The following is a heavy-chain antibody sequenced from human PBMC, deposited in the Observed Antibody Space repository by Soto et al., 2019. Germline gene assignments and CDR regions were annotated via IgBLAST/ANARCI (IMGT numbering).Heavy chain of an antibody. CDR1: GGSISTGGYY. D-gene: IGHD4-17*01. J-gene: IGHJ3*02. CDR3: ATVRWELHDAFDI. CDR2: IYHSGMT. V-gene: IGHV4-31*03. Sequence: QVQLQESGPGLVKPSQTLSLTCTVSGGSISTGGYYWSWIRQHPGRGLEWIGYIYHSGMTFSNPSLQSRVAISIDTSENQFSLKLSSVTAEDTAVYYCATVRWELHDAFDIWGHGTMVSVSS.